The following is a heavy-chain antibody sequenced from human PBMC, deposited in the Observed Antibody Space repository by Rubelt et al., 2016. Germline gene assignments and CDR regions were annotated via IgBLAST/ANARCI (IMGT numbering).Heavy chain of an antibody. CDR1: GFTFSSYG. CDR2: IRYDGSNK. J-gene: IGHJ6*02. Sequence: GQPGGSLRLSCAASGFTFSSYGMHWVRQAPGKGLEWVAFIRYDGSNKYYADSVKGRFTISRDNSKNTLYLQMNTLRAEDTAVYYCAGGFWSGRNYYYYGMDVWGQGTTVTVSS. CDR3: AGGFWSGRNYYYYGMDV. V-gene: IGHV3-30*02. D-gene: IGHD3-3*01.